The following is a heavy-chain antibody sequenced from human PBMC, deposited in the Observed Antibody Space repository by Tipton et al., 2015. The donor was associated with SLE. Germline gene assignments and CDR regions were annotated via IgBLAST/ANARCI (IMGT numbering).Heavy chain of an antibody. V-gene: IGHV4-34*01. J-gene: IGHJ4*02. CDR1: GGSFSGYY. Sequence: TLSLTCAVYGGSFSGYYWSWIRQPPGKGLEWLGEINHSESTYYNPSLKSRVTISVDTSKNHFTLKLSSVTAADTAVYYCARFPSAYWGQGTLVTVSS. CDR3: ARFPSAY. CDR2: INHSEST.